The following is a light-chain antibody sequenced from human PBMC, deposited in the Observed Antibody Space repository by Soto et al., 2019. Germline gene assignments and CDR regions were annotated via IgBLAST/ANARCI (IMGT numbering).Light chain of an antibody. CDR1: QSVSSSY. J-gene: IGKJ3*01. V-gene: IGKV3-20*01. CDR2: GSS. CDR3: QQYGSXPFT. Sequence: EIVLTQSPGTLSLSPGERATLSCRASQSVSSSYLAWYQQKPGQAPRLLIYGSSSRATGIPDRFSGSGSGKELTLTIRRLEPEDFAVYYRQQYGSXPFTLGPGT.